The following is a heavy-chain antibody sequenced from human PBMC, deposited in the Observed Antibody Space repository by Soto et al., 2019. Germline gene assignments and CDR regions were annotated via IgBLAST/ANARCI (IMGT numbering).Heavy chain of an antibody. CDR1: GFTFSSYG. CDR2: ISYDGSNK. V-gene: IGHV3-30*18. CDR3: AKERRITMVRGVIIDWFDP. Sequence: QVQLVESGGGVVQPGRSLRLSCAASGFTFSSYGMHWVRQAPGKGLEWVAVISYDGSNKYYADSVKGRFTISRDNSKNTLYLQMNSLRAEDTGVYYCAKERRITMVRGVIIDWFDPWGQGTLVTVSS. D-gene: IGHD3-10*01. J-gene: IGHJ5*02.